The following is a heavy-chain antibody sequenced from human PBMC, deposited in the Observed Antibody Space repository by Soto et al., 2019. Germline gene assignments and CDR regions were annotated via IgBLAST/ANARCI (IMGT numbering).Heavy chain of an antibody. D-gene: IGHD1-26*01. CDR1: GYTFTSYG. CDR2: IIPIFGKA. CDR3: ARDSGSYSTWSY. V-gene: IGHV1-69*13. J-gene: IGHJ4*02. Sequence: SVKVSCKASGYTFTSYGISWVRQAPGQGLEWMGGIIPIFGKANYAQKFQGRVTITADESTSTAYMELSSLRSEDTAVYYCARDSGSYSTWSYWGQGTLVTVSS.